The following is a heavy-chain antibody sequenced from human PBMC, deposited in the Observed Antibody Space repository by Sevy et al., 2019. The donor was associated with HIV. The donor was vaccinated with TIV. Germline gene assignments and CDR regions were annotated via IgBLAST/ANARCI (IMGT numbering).Heavy chain of an antibody. CDR1: GGSISSYY. V-gene: IGHV4-59*01. J-gene: IGHJ5*02. CDR3: ARCCHGYYEARNWFDP. Sequence: SENLSLTCTVSGGSISSYYWSWIRQPPGKGLEWIGYIYYSGSTNYNPSLKSRVTISVDTSKNQFSLKLSSVTAADTSVYYCARCCHGYYEARNWFDPWGQGTLVTVSS. CDR2: IYYSGST. D-gene: IGHD4-17*01.